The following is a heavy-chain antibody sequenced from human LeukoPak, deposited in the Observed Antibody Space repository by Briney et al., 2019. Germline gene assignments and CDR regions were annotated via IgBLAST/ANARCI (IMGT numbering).Heavy chain of an antibody. J-gene: IGHJ6*02. CDR3: ARARHYYGSGDLTDYYYGMDV. CDR1: GGTFSSYA. D-gene: IGHD3-10*01. CDR2: IIPIFGTA. Sequence: ASVKVSCKASGGTFSSYAISWVRQAPGQGLEWMGGIIPIFGTANYAQKFQGRVTITADESTSTAYMELSSLRSEDTAVYYCARARHYYGSGDLTDYYYGMDVWGQGTTVTVS. V-gene: IGHV1-69*13.